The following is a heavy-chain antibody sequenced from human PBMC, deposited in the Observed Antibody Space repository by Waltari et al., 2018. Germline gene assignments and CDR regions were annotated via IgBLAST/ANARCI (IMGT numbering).Heavy chain of an antibody. V-gene: IGHV4-4*07. CDR3: ARCRYLEEHYYMDI. D-gene: IGHD3-3*01. CDR1: GGSIKDYY. Sequence: QVQLQESGPGLVKPSETLSLTCNVSGGSIKDYYWSWIRQPAGKGLEWIGRIHHFWGTNYNPSLGSRVTMSLDMSKNRFSLRLSSVTAADTALYFCARCRYLEEHYYMDIWGKGTTVTVSS. CDR2: IHHFWGT. J-gene: IGHJ6*03.